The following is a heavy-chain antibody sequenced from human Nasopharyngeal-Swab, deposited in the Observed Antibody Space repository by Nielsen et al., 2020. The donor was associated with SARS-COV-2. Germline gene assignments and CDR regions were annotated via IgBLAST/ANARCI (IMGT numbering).Heavy chain of an antibody. V-gene: IGHV3-15*01. J-gene: IGHJ4*02. D-gene: IGHD3-10*01. CDR3: TTLLLWFGPDY. Sequence: VRQAPGKGLEWVGRIKSKTDGGTTDYAAPVKGRFTISRDDSKNTLYLQMNSLKTEDTAVYYCTTLLLWFGPDYWGREPWSPSPQ. CDR2: IKSKTDGGTT.